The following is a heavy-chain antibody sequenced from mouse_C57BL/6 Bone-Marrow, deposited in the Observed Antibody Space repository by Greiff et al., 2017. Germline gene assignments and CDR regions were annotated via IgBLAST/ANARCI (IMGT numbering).Heavy chain of an antibody. Sequence: QVQLKESGSELRSPGSSVKLSCKDFDSEVSPNAYMSWVRQKPGHGFEWIGGILPSIGRTIYGEMFEDKATLDADTLSNTAYLELNSLTSEDAAIYYCASGGTTIVATKYFDFWGKGTTLTVSS. V-gene: IGHV15-2*01. CDR2: ILPSIGRT. D-gene: IGHD1-1*01. CDR3: ASGGTTIVATKYFDF. CDR1: DSEVSPNAY. J-gene: IGHJ2*01.